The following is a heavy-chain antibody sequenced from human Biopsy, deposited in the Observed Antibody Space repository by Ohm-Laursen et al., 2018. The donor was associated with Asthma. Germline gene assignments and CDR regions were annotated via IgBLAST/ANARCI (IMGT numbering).Heavy chain of an antibody. J-gene: IGHJ4*02. CDR3: ARDFYDSSGYLHFDY. V-gene: IGHV3-9*01. D-gene: IGHD3-22*01. Sequence: SLRLSCAASGFTFDDYAMHWVRQAPGKGLEWVSSISWNSGSIAYADSVKGRFTISRDNAKNSLYVQMNSLRAEDTAVYYCARDFYDSSGYLHFDYWGQGTLVTVSS. CDR2: ISWNSGSI. CDR1: GFTFDDYA.